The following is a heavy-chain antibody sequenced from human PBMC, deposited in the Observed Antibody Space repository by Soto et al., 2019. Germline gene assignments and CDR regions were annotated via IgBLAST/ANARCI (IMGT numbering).Heavy chain of an antibody. CDR3: ASDLRQLWLSPGFDY. Sequence: QVQLVESGGGVVQPGRALRLSCAASGFTFGSYAMHWVRQAPGKGLEWVAVTSYDGSKKYYADSVKGRFTISRDNSKNTLSLQMNSLRADATAVSYCASDLRQLWLSPGFDYWGHGTLVSVSS. D-gene: IGHD5-18*01. CDR1: GFTFGSYA. J-gene: IGHJ4*01. CDR2: TSYDGSKK. V-gene: IGHV3-30-3*01.